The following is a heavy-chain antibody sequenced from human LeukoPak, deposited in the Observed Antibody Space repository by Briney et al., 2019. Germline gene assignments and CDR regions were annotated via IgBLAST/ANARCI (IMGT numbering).Heavy chain of an antibody. CDR2: ISSSSSYI. V-gene: IGHV3-21*01. Sequence: GGSLRLSCAVSGFTFSSYSMNWVRQAPGKGLEWVSSISSSSSYIYYADSVKGRFTISRDNAKNSLYLQMNSLRAEDTAVYYCASRGPPNDSSGYAQRLFDYWGQGTLVTVSS. D-gene: IGHD3-22*01. CDR1: GFTFSSYS. CDR3: ASRGPPNDSSGYAQRLFDY. J-gene: IGHJ4*02.